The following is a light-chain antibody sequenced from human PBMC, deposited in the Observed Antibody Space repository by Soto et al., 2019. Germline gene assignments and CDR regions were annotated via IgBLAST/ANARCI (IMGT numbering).Light chain of an antibody. CDR1: QSVSSNF. CDR2: GAS. V-gene: IGKV3-20*01. CDR3: HQYGSSPRT. Sequence: EIVLTQSPGTLSLSPGDRATLSCRASQSVSSNFLAWYQQKPGQAPRLLIYGASIRATGIPDRFSGSGSGTDFTLTIRRLEPEDFAMYFCHQYGSSPRTFGQGTNVEIK. J-gene: IGKJ1*01.